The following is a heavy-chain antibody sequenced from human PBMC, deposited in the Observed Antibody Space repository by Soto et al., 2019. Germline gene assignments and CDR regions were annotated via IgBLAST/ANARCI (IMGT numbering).Heavy chain of an antibody. Sequence: GGSLRLSCAASGFTFDDYAMHWVRQAPGKGLEWVSGISWNSGNIGYADSVKGRFTISRDNAKNSLYLQMNSLRAEDTALYYCAKAPFSGYDYRLDYWGQGTLVTVSS. CDR1: GFTFDDYA. J-gene: IGHJ4*02. CDR3: AKAPFSGYDYRLDY. V-gene: IGHV3-9*01. D-gene: IGHD5-12*01. CDR2: ISWNSGNI.